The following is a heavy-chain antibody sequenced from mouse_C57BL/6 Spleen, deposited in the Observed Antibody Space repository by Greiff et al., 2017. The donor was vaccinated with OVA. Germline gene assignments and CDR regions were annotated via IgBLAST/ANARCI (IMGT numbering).Heavy chain of an antibody. D-gene: IGHD2-5*01. V-gene: IGHV2-2*01. Sequence: QVQLQQSGPGLVQPSQSLSITCTVSGFSLTSYGVHWVRQSPGKGLEWLGVIWSGGSPDYNAAFISRLSISKDNSKSQVFFKMNSLQADDTAIDYCATYYSNGFAYWGQGTLVTVSA. CDR1: GFSLTSYG. J-gene: IGHJ3*01. CDR2: IWSGGSP. CDR3: ATYYSNGFAY.